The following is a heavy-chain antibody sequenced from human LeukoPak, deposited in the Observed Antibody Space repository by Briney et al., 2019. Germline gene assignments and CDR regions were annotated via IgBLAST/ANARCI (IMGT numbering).Heavy chain of an antibody. J-gene: IGHJ4*02. CDR2: ISYDGSEK. V-gene: IGHV3-30*04. CDR3: ARDLYSYGPFDF. D-gene: IGHD5-18*01. Sequence: GGSLRLSCAASGFTFGSYTMHWVRQAPGKWLDWVALISYDGSEKSYADSVKGRFTISRHNTKNTLYLQINILRAEDTAVYYCARDLYSYGPFDFWGQGTLVTVSS. CDR1: GFTFGSYT.